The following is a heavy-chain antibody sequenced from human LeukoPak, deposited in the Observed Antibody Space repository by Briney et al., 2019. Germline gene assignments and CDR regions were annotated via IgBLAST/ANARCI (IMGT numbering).Heavy chain of an antibody. V-gene: IGHV3-7*01. J-gene: IGHJ4*02. CDR2: IKQDGSEK. D-gene: IGHD5-18*01. Sequence: GGSLRLSCAASGFTFSSYWMTWVRQAPGKGLEWVANIKQDGSEKYYVDSVKGRFTISRDNAKNSLYLQMNSLRAEDTAVYYCASAGADYDTAMSLWGQGTLVTVSS. CDR1: GFTFSSYW. CDR3: ASAGADYDTAMSL.